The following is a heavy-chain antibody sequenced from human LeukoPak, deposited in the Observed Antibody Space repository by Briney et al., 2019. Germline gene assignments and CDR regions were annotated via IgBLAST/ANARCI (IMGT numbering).Heavy chain of an antibody. D-gene: IGHD2-2*02. V-gene: IGHV4-4*07. CDR3: ARVRCSSTSCYMIDY. J-gene: IGHJ4*02. CDR1: GGSISTYF. CDR2: IYSSGST. Sequence: SETLSLTCTVSGGSISTYFWSWIRQPAGKGLEWIGRIYSSGSTNYSPSLKSRVTISVDTSKNQFSLKLSSVTAADTAVYYCARVRCSSTSCYMIDYWGQGTLVTVSS.